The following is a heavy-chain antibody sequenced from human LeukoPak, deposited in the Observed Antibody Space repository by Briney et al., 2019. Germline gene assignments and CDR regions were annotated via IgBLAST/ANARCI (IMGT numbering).Heavy chain of an antibody. CDR3: ARDIAVAGFGNFDY. J-gene: IGHJ4*02. CDR1: GGSISSYY. D-gene: IGHD6-19*01. Sequence: SETLSLTCTISGGSISSYYWSWIRQPPGKGLEWIGYIYYSGSTNYNPSLKSRVTISVDTSKNQFSLKLSSVTAADTAVYYCARDIAVAGFGNFDYWGQGTLVTVSS. V-gene: IGHV4-59*01. CDR2: IYYSGST.